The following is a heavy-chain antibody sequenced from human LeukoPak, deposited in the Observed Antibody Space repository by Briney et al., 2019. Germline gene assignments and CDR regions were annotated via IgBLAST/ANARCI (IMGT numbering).Heavy chain of an antibody. CDR2: IRYDGSNK. D-gene: IGHD1-14*01. CDR1: GFTFSSYG. Sequence: GGSLRLSCAASGFTFSSYGMHWVRQAPGKGLEWVAFIRYDGSNKYYADSVKGRFTISRDNSKNTLYLQMNSLRAEDTAVYYCAKDEPEPRYYYYYMDVWGKGTTVTVSS. V-gene: IGHV3-30*02. CDR3: AKDEPEPRYYYYYMDV. J-gene: IGHJ6*03.